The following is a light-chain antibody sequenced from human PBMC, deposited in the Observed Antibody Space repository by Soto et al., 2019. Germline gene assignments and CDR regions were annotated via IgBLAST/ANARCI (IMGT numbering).Light chain of an antibody. V-gene: IGKV3-11*01. Sequence: EIVLTQSPATLSLSPGERATLSCRASQNVSTYLAWYQQKPGQAPRLLIYDASNRATGIPARFSGSGSGTDFTLTITSLEPEAFALYYCQQPTNWLTFGPAPKVHIK. CDR3: QQPTNWLT. CDR2: DAS. CDR1: QNVSTY. J-gene: IGKJ3*01.